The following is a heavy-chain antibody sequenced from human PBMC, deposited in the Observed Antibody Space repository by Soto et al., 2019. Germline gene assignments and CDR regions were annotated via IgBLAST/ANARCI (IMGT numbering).Heavy chain of an antibody. Sequence: PGGSLRLSCAASGFTFDDYAMHWVRQVPGKGLKWVSGLSWNGVTIGYAASVKGRFTISRDNAKNSLYLQLNSLRAEDTAVYYCARGLYGDPREYFQYWGQGTLVTVSS. CDR3: ARGLYGDPREYFQY. D-gene: IGHD4-17*01. J-gene: IGHJ1*01. V-gene: IGHV3-9*01. CDR1: GFTFDDYA. CDR2: LSWNGVTI.